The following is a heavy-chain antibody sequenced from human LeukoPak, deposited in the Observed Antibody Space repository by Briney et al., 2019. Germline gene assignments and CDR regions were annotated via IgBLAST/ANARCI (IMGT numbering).Heavy chain of an antibody. D-gene: IGHD1-26*01. CDR3: AKDRSIGTYYTFDH. V-gene: IGHV3-74*01. CDR1: EFTFSRYW. CDR2: INEDGTTT. Sequence: GGSLRLSCVDSEFTFSRYWMHWVRQAPGEGLVWVSRINEDGTTTNYADSVKGRFTVSRDNSNNRLYLQMSGLTAADTAVYYCAKDRSIGTYYTFDHWGQGTLVTVSS. J-gene: IGHJ4*02.